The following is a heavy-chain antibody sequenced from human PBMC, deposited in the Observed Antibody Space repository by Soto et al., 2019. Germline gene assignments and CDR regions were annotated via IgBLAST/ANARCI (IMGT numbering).Heavy chain of an antibody. Sequence: ASVKVSCKASGYIFTSYYIHWVRQAPGQGLEWMGWINPFDGSRMFAQSFQGRVTMTRDTSTSTVYMEVSSLRSEDTAVYYCSRVEPGETPPFDHWGQGTLVTVSS. V-gene: IGHV1-46*03. CDR1: GYIFTSYY. CDR3: SRVEPGETPPFDH. D-gene: IGHD3-10*01. J-gene: IGHJ4*02. CDR2: INPFDGSR.